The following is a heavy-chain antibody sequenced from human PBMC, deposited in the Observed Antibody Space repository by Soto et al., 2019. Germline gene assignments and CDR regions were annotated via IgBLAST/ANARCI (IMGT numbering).Heavy chain of an antibody. CDR3: AKVRGDYDYDDAFDI. CDR2: ISGSGGST. CDR1: RSTVSSYP. D-gene: IGHD4-17*01. J-gene: IGHJ3*02. V-gene: IGHV3-23*01. Sequence: ESLRLSIAAPRSTVSSYPMSLFRQAPGKGLEWVSAISGSGGSTYYADSVKGLFTISRDNSKNTLYLQMNSLRAEDTAVYYCAKVRGDYDYDDAFDIWAQATMVTVSS.